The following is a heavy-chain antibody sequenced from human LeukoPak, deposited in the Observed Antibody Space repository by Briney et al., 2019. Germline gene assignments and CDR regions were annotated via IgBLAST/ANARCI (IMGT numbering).Heavy chain of an antibody. V-gene: IGHV3-43D*03. CDR1: GFTFDDYA. Sequence: GGSLRLSCAASGFTFDDYAMHWVRQAPGKGLEWVSLISWDGGSTYYADSVKGRFTISRDNSKNSLYLQMNSLRAEDTALYYCAKDITAAAGTGGFDYWGQGTLVTVSS. J-gene: IGHJ4*02. CDR2: ISWDGGST. CDR3: AKDITAAAGTGGFDY. D-gene: IGHD6-13*01.